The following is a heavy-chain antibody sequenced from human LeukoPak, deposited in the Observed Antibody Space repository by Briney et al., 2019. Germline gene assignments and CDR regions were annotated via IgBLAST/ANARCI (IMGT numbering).Heavy chain of an antibody. V-gene: IGHV1-69*13. CDR2: IIPIFGTA. CDR3: ARASEDSSGYYYESEYFQH. CDR1: GGTFSSYA. D-gene: IGHD3-22*01. J-gene: IGHJ1*01. Sequence: ASVKVSCKASGGTFSSYAISRVRQAPGQGLEWMGGIIPIFGTANYAQKFQGRVTITADESTSTAYMELSSLRSEDTAVYYCARASEDSSGYYYESEYFQHWGQGTLVTVSS.